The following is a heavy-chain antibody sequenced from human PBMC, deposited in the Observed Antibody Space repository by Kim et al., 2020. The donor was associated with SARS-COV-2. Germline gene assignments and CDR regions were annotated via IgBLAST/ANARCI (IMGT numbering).Heavy chain of an antibody. D-gene: IGHD3-3*01. J-gene: IGHJ3*02. CDR3: ARDLGYYDFRGAFDI. V-gene: IGHV1-3*01. Sequence: QKFQGRVPITRDTSASTAYMELSSLRSEDTAVYYCARDLGYYDFRGAFDIWGQGTMVTVSS.